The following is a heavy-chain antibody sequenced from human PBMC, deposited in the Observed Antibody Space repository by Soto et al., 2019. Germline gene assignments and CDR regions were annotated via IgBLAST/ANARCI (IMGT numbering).Heavy chain of an antibody. J-gene: IGHJ6*02. D-gene: IGHD3-22*01. CDR2: FDPEDGET. CDR3: ATSGRHYYDSSGYYYYYYGMDV. V-gene: IGHV1-24*01. CDR1: GHTLTELS. Sequence: GASVKVSCKVSGHTLTELSMHWVRQAPGKGLEWMGGFDPEDGETIYAQKFQGRVTMTEDTSTDTAYMELSSLRSEDTAVYYCATSGRHYYDSSGYYYYYYGMDVWGQGTTVTVSS.